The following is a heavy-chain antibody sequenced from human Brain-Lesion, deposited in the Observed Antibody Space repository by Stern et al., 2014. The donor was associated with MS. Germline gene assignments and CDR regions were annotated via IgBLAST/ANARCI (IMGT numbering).Heavy chain of an antibody. CDR1: GGSISSSNW. CDR3: ARFPASRPHVFDS. V-gene: IGHV4-4*02. D-gene: IGHD6-13*01. Sequence: QLVQSGPGLVKPSGTLSLTCAVSGGSISSSNWWSWVRQSPGKGLEWIGESDHSGSTIYNPSLKSRVTVSVDKSKNRFSLNLRFGTAADTAVYFCARFPASRPHVFDSWGQGTLVTVSS. CDR2: SDHSGST. J-gene: IGHJ4*02.